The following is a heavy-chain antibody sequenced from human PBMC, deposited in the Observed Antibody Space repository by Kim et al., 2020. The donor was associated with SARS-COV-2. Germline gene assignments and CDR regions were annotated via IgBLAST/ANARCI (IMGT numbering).Heavy chain of an antibody. Sequence: SVKVSCKASGGTFSSYAISWVRQAPGQGLEWMGGIIPIFGTANYAQKFQGRVTITADESTSTAYMELSSLRSEDTAVYYCAREAAARFIAVAARGNWFDPWGQGTLVTVSS. CDR3: AREAAARFIAVAARGNWFDP. CDR2: IIPIFGTA. V-gene: IGHV1-69*13. J-gene: IGHJ5*02. D-gene: IGHD6-19*01. CDR1: GGTFSSYA.